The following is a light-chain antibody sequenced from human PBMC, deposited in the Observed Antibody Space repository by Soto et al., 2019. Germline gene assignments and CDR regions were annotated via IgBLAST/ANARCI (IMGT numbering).Light chain of an antibody. CDR3: QQSYSNPWT. V-gene: IGKV1-39*01. CDR2: AAS. Sequence: DIQMTQSPSSLSASVGDRVTITCRTSQRIGTHLNWYHEKPGKAPKLLIYAASRLQSGVPSRFSGSGAGTDFTLTISSLQPEDFATYCCQQSYSNPWTFGQGTKVEIK. J-gene: IGKJ1*01. CDR1: QRIGTH.